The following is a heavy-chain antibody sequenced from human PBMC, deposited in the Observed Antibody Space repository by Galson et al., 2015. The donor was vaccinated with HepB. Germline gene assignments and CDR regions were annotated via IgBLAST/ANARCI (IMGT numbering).Heavy chain of an antibody. V-gene: IGHV4-39*01. Sequence: SETLSLTCTVSGGSISSSSYYWGWIRQPPGKGLEWIGSIYYSGSTYYNPSLKSRVTISVDTSKNQFSLKLSSVTAADTAVYYCARHIWGMVTNSLGQNWFDPWGQGTLVTVSS. CDR1: GGSISSSSYY. D-gene: IGHD3-16*01. CDR3: ARHIWGMVTNSLGQNWFDP. CDR2: IYYSGST. J-gene: IGHJ5*02.